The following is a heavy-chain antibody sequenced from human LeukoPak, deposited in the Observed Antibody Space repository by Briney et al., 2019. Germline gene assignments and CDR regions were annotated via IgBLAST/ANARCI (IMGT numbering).Heavy chain of an antibody. J-gene: IGHJ6*02. CDR3: ARGVDWEWLRMDV. D-gene: IGHD3-3*01. CDR1: GFTFSRYD. Sequence: PGGSLRLSCAAFGFTFSRYDMHWVRQATGKGLEWVSSIGTGGDTYYPRSVKGRFTISRENAKNYLYLQMNSLRAGDTAVYYCARGVDWEWLRMDVWGQGTTVTVSS. CDR2: IGTGGDT. V-gene: IGHV3-13*01.